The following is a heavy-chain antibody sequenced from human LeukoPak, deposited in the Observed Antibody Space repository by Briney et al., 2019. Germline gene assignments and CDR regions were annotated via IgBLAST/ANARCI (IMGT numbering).Heavy chain of an antibody. Sequence: PSETLSLTCTVSGGSISSYYWSWIRQPPGKGLEWIGEINHSGSTNYNPSLKSRVTISVDTSKNQFSLKLSSVTAADTAVYYCARGFTIFGVVINLDYWGQGTLVTVSS. J-gene: IGHJ4*02. CDR2: INHSGST. V-gene: IGHV4-34*01. CDR3: ARGFTIFGVVINLDY. CDR1: GGSISSYY. D-gene: IGHD3-3*01.